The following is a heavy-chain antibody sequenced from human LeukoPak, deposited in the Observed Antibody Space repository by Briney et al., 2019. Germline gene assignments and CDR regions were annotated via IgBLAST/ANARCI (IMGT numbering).Heavy chain of an antibody. CDR1: GYTFGTYG. CDR3: ARAGTTSSSTPDF. Sequence: ASVKVSCKASGYTFGTYGVTWVLQAPGQGLEWMGWISAYNGNINYAQEFQGRVTLTSDTSTSTAYMELRSLRSDDTAVYYCARAGTTSSSTPDFSGQGTLVTVSS. V-gene: IGHV1-18*01. J-gene: IGHJ4*02. D-gene: IGHD2-15*01. CDR2: ISAYNGNI.